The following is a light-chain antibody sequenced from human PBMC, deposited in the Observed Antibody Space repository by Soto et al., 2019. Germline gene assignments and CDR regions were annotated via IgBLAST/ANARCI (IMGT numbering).Light chain of an antibody. CDR3: QQYYSYPLT. Sequence: AIRITQARSSRTASTGVRVTITCLASQGISSYLAWYQQKPGKAPKLLIYAASTLQSGVPSRFSGSGSGTDFTLTIRCLQSEDFATYYCQQYYSYPLTFGQGTRLEIK. J-gene: IGKJ5*01. CDR1: QGISSY. CDR2: AAS. V-gene: IGKV1-8*01.